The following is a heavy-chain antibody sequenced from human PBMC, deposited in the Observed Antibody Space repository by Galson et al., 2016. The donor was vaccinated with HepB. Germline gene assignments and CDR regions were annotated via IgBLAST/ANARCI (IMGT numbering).Heavy chain of an antibody. CDR3: ARGDSSGYYSGSRGIDY. Sequence: SLRLSCAASGFTFSSYAMHWVRQSPGKGLEWVAFISYDAGKKYYADSVKGRLTISRDNSKSTLYLQMNSLRAEDTAVYYCARGDSSGYYSGSRGIDYWGQGILVTVSS. CDR2: ISYDAGKK. D-gene: IGHD3-22*01. J-gene: IGHJ4*02. V-gene: IGHV3-30*04. CDR1: GFTFSSYA.